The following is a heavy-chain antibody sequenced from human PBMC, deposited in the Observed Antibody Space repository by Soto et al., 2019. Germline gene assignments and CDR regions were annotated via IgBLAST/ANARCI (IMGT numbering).Heavy chain of an antibody. J-gene: IGHJ6*02. CDR1: GYSISSGYY. D-gene: IGHD4-17*01. CDR2: IYHSGST. Sequence: SETLSLTCAVSGYSISSGYYWGWIRQPPGKGLEWIGSIYHSGSTYYNPSLKSRVTISVDTSKNQFSLKLSSVTAADTAVYYCARDPSGYGDYGLYYYGMDVWGQGTTVTVPS. V-gene: IGHV4-38-2*02. CDR3: ARDPSGYGDYGLYYYGMDV.